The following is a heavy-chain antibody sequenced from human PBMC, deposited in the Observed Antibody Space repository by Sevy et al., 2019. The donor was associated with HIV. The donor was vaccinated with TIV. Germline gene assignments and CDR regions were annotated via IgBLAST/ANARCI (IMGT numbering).Heavy chain of an antibody. CDR1: GYTFTGYY. J-gene: IGHJ5*02. CDR3: ARGSSSWYDEGFDP. CDR2: INPNSGGT. Sequence: ASVKVSCKASGYTFTGYYMHWVRQAPGQGLEWMGRINPNSGGTNYAQKFQGRVTMTRDTSISTAYMELSRLRSDDTAVYYCARGSSSWYDEGFDPWGQRTLVTVSS. V-gene: IGHV1-2*06. D-gene: IGHD6-13*01.